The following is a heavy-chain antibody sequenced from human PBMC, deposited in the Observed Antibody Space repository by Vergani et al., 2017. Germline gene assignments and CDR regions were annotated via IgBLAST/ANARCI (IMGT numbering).Heavy chain of an antibody. J-gene: IGHJ1*01. D-gene: IGHD1-26*01. CDR3: ATKRCGTPGCQIGYFRE. V-gene: IGHV3-30*03. CDR1: GFTSSYYG. CDR2: ISYDGTQK. Sequence: QVHLVESGGGVVQPGRSLRLSCVVSGFTSSYYGLHWVRPAPGKGLEWVAVISYDGTQKYYADSVKGRFTIYRDNSKSTLYLQMNSLRTEDTAVYYCATKRCGTPGCQIGYFREWGQGTLVTVSS.